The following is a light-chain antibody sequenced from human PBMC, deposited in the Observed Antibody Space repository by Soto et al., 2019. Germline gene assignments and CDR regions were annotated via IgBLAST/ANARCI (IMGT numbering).Light chain of an antibody. CDR3: QQYFDVPFT. CDR2: WAS. CDR1: LSVFSNSNNKKY. Sequence: IVMTQSADSLAVSLGDRATINSKSSLSVFSNSNNKKYLAWYQQKPGQPPQLIIYWASTRESGVPERFSGSGSGTDFTLTISSLEAEDVAFYWCQQYFDVPFTFGGGTKVDIK. V-gene: IGKV4-1*01. J-gene: IGKJ4*01.